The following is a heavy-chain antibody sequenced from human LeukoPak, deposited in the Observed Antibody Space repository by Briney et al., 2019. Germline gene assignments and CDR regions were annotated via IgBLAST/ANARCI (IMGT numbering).Heavy chain of an antibody. CDR1: GFTFSSYA. V-gene: IGHV3-30*02. CDR2: IRYDGSNK. J-gene: IGHJ6*03. CDR3: AKDEASGTIFGVVINDYYYYMDV. D-gene: IGHD3-3*01. Sequence: PGGSLRLSCAASGFTFSSYAMHWVRQAPGKGLEWVAFIRYDGSNKYYADSVKGRFTISRDNSKNTLYLQMNSLRAEDTAVYYCAKDEASGTIFGVVINDYYYYMDVWGKGTTVTVSS.